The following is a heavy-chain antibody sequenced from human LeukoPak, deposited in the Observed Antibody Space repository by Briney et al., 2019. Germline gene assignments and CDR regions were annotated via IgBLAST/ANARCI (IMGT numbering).Heavy chain of an antibody. CDR1: GYTFTSYG. CDR2: ISAYNGNT. J-gene: IGHJ4*02. V-gene: IGHV1-18*01. Sequence: GASVKVSCKASGYTFTSYGISWVRQAPGQGLEWMGWISAYNGNTNYAQKLQGRVTMTTDTSTNTASMELKSLRSDDTAVYYCARGSALQFLEWLPFDYWGQGTLVTVSS. CDR3: ARGSALQFLEWLPFDY. D-gene: IGHD3-3*01.